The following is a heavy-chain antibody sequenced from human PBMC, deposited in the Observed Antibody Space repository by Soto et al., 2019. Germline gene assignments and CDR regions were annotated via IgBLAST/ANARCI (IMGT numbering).Heavy chain of an antibody. CDR1: GGSFSGYY. CDR2: INHSGSP. J-gene: IGHJ3*02. Sequence: SETLSLTCAVYGGSFSGYYWSWIRQPPGKGLEWIGEINHSGSPNYNPSLKSRVTISVDTSKNQFSLKLSSVTAADTAVYYCARVGGIRAAFDIWGQGTMVTVSS. D-gene: IGHD3-16*01. V-gene: IGHV4-34*01. CDR3: ARVGGIRAAFDI.